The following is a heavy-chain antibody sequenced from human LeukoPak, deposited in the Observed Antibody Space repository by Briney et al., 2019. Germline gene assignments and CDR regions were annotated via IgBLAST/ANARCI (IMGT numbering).Heavy chain of an antibody. CDR2: ISGSGGST. J-gene: IGHJ4*02. CDR1: GFTFSSYA. V-gene: IGHV3-23*01. Sequence: GGSLRLSCAASGFTFSSYAMSWVRQAPGKRLEWVSAISGSGGSTYYADSVKGRFTISRDNSKNTLYLQMNSLRAEDTAVYYCAKDGLWFGESDYFDYWGQGTLVTVSS. CDR3: AKDGLWFGESDYFDY. D-gene: IGHD3-10*01.